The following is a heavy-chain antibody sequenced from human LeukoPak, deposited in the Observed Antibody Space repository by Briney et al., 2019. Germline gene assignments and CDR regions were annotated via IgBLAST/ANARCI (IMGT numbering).Heavy chain of an antibody. V-gene: IGHV1-2*02. CDR1: GYTFTGYY. Sequence: ASVKVSCKASGYTFTGYYMHWVRQAPGQGLEWMGWINPNTGGTHYAQKFQGRVTMTRDTSIRIAYMDLSSLRSDDTAVYYCARDFYGGNFGTLDYWGQGTLVTVSS. J-gene: IGHJ4*02. CDR3: ARDFYGGNFGTLDY. CDR2: INPNTGGT. D-gene: IGHD4-23*01.